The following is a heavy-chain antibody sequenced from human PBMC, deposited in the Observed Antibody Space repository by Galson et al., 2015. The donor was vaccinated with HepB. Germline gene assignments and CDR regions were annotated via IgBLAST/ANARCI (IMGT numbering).Heavy chain of an antibody. CDR3: VERAVAGPLSWFGP. Sequence: ETLSLTCAVYGGSFSGYYWSWIRQPPGKGLEWIGETNHSGSTNYNPSLQSRVTILVDTSQNQFSLKLRSVTAADTAVYYCVERAVAGPLSWFGPWGQGTLVTVSS. CDR1: GGSFSGYY. D-gene: IGHD6-19*01. CDR2: TNHSGST. J-gene: IGHJ5*02. V-gene: IGHV4-34*01.